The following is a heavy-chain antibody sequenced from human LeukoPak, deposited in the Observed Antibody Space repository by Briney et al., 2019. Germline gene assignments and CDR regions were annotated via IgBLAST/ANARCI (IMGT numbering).Heavy chain of an antibody. V-gene: IGHV3-9*03. Sequence: QPGGSLRLSCAASGFTFDDYAMHWVRQAPGKGLEWVSGISWNSGSIGYADSVKGRFTISGDNAKNSLYLQMNSLRAEDMALYYCAKDRGRGYYYMDVWGKGTTVTVSS. CDR1: GFTFDDYA. J-gene: IGHJ6*03. CDR3: AKDRGRGYYYMDV. CDR2: ISWNSGSI.